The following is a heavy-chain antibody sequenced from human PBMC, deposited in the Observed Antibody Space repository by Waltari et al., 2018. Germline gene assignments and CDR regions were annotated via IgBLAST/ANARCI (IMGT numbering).Heavy chain of an antibody. V-gene: IGHV3-53*01. D-gene: IGHD3-3*01. CDR2: IYSGGST. Sequence: EVQLVESGGGLIQPGGSLRLSCAASGFTVSSNYMSWVRQAPGKGLEWVSVIYSGGSTYYADSVKCRFTISRDNAKNSLYLQMNSLRAEDTAVYYCARIMAEYDFWSGYSDYWGQGTLVTVSS. J-gene: IGHJ4*02. CDR3: ARIMAEYDFWSGYSDY. CDR1: GFTVSSNY.